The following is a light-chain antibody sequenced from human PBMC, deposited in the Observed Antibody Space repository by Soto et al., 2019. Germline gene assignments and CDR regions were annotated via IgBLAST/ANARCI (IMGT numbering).Light chain of an antibody. Sequence: LTQPASVSGSPGQSITVSCTGTSSDVGLYDYVSWFQQHPGKFPKLIIYEVSHRPSGVSSRFSGSKSGNTASLTISGLQTEDEADYYCSSYTTVFTYVFGNGTKVTVL. CDR3: SSYTTVFTYV. CDR2: EVS. V-gene: IGLV2-14*01. J-gene: IGLJ1*01. CDR1: SSDVGLYDY.